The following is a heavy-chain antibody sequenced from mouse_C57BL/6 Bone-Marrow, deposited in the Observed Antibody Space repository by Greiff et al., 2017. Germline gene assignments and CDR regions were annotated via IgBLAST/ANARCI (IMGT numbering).Heavy chain of an antibody. CDR3: AYYGSKSY. J-gene: IGHJ2*01. D-gene: IGHD1-1*01. CDR2: INPSSGYT. Sequence: VQLQQPGAELARPGASVKMSCKASGYTFTSYTMHWVKQRPGQGLEWIGYINPSSGYTKYNQKFKDKATLTADKSSSTAYMQLSSLTSEDSAVYYCAYYGSKSYWGQGTTLTVSS. CDR1: GYTFTSYT. V-gene: IGHV1-4*01.